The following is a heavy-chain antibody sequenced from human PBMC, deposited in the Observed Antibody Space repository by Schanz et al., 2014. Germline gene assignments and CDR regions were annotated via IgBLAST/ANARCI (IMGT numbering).Heavy chain of an antibody. J-gene: IGHJ6*03. CDR3: ARVKYCTITRCYRTETECSYYMDV. V-gene: IGHV3-23*01. D-gene: IGHD2-2*01. CDR1: GFSFTTYA. Sequence: EVQLLESGGGLVQPGGSLRLSCASSGFSFTTYAMSWVRQAPGKGLEWVSSISSGGGSTYYADSVKGRFTISRDNSKNTLYLQMKSLRAEDTAVYYCARVKYCTITRCYRTETECSYYMDVWGKGTTVTVSS. CDR2: ISSGGGST.